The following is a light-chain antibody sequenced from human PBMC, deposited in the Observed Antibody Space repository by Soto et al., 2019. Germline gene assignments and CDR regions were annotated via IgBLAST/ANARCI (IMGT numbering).Light chain of an antibody. CDR1: QVINNW. Sequence: DIQMTQSPSSVSASVGDRVTITCRASQVINNWLAWYQQKPGKAPNLLIYAASTLQSGVPSRFSGSGSGTDFTLTISSLQPEDFATYYCQQANSFSFAIVPGTKVDI. V-gene: IGKV1-12*02. CDR3: QQANSFSFA. J-gene: IGKJ3*01. CDR2: AAS.